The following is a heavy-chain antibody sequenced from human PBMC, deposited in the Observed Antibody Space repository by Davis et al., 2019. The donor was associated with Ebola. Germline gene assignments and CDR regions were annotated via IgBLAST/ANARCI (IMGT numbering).Heavy chain of an antibody. CDR3: ARDRWCTNGVCYPYYYYYGMDV. CDR2: ISAYNGNT. CDR1: GYTFSTYG. D-gene: IGHD2-8*01. J-gene: IGHJ6*04. Sequence: AASVKVSCKASGYTFSTYGINWVRQAPGQGLEWMGWISAYNGNTKYAQKLQGRVTMTTDTSTSTAYMELRSLRSDDTAVYYCARDRWCTNGVCYPYYYYYGMDVWGKGTTVTVSS. V-gene: IGHV1-18*04.